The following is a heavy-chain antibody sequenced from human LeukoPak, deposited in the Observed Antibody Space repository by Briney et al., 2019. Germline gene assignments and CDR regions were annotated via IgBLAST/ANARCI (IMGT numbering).Heavy chain of an antibody. CDR2: IYSDGST. CDR3: AKDAVRGSGRINWFDS. CDR1: GFIVNTYY. V-gene: IGHV3-53*01. Sequence: EGSLRLSCAVSGFIVNTYYMSWVRQAPGKGLEWVSIIYSDGSTYYADSVKGRFTISRDTSKNTLFLQMNSLRAEDTAVYYCAKDAVRGSGRINWFDSWGQGALVTVSS. J-gene: IGHJ5*01. D-gene: IGHD3-10*01.